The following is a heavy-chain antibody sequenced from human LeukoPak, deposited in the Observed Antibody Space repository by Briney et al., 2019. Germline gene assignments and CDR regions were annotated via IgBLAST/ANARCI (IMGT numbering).Heavy chain of an antibody. CDR2: INPRSGGT. V-gene: IGHV1-2*02. J-gene: IGHJ4*02. Sequence: GASVKVSCKASRYTFTDNYIHWVRQAPGQGLEWMGWINPRSGGTSYGQKFQGRVTVTRDTSISTAYMELSSLTSDDTAVYYCGRVAYCGSGCYYYFDYWGQGTLVTVSS. CDR1: RYTFTDNY. D-gene: IGHD2-21*02. CDR3: GRVAYCGSGCYYYFDY.